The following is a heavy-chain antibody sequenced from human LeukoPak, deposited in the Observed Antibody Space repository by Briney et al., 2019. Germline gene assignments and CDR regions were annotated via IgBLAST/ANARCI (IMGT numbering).Heavy chain of an antibody. V-gene: IGHV5-51*01. J-gene: IGHJ5*02. CDR2: IYPGDSDT. D-gene: IGHD3-16*02. CDR1: GYSFTSYW. CDR3: ARHSQLSGFDP. Sequence: GESLKISCKGSGYSFTSYWIGWVRQMPGKGLEWMGIIYPGDSDTRYSPSFQGQVTISSDKSISTAYPQWSSLKASDTAMYYCARHSQLSGFDPWGQGTLVTVSS.